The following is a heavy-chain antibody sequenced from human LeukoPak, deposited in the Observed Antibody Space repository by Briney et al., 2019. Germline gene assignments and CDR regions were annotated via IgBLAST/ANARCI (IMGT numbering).Heavy chain of an antibody. CDR2: MNPNSGGT. CDR3: ANNRRRLDNWFDP. CDR1: GSTVTVYY. D-gene: IGHD3-9*01. V-gene: IGHV1-2*02. Sequence: ASVKVSCKASGSTVTVYYIHWVRQAPGQGLEWIGWMNPNSGGTNYAQKFKGRVTMTGDTSINTAYMELNRLTSDDTAVYYCANNRRRLDNWFDPWGQGTLVTVSS. J-gene: IGHJ5*02.